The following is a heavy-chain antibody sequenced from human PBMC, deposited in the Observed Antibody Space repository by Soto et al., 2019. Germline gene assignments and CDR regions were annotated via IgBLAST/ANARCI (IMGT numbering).Heavy chain of an antibody. CDR3: ARQRISPAQYFFDY. CDR1: GGSVSSGSYY. CDR2: ILPSGST. D-gene: IGHD2-2*01. V-gene: IGHV4-61*01. Sequence: SETLSLTCTVSGGSVSSGSYYWTWIRQSPAKGLEWMGYILPSGSTDYSPSFKSRVTISVDTSKNEFSLKLRSVTAADTAVYYFARQRISPAQYFFDYWGQGMLVTVSS. J-gene: IGHJ4*02.